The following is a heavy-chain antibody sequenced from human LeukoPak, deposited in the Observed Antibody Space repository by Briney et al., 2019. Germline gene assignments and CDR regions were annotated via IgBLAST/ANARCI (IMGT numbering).Heavy chain of an antibody. J-gene: IGHJ5*02. D-gene: IGHD1-26*01. CDR2: ISAYNGNT. V-gene: IGHV1-18*01. CDR1: GYTFTSYG. Sequence: GASVKVSCKASGYTFTSYGISWVRQAPGQGLEWMGWISAYNGNTNYAQKLQGRVTMTTDTSTSTAYMELRSLRSDDTAVYYCARDGETGLSGTYLFYFDPWGQGTLVTVSS. CDR3: ARDGETGLSGTYLFYFDP.